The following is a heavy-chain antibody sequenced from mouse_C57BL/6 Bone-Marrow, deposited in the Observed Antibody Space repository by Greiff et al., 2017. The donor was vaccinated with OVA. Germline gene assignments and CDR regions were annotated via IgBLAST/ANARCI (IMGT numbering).Heavy chain of an antibody. V-gene: IGHV5-17*01. J-gene: IGHJ1*03. Sequence: EVKLQESGGGLVKPGGSLKLSCAASGFTFSDYGMHWVRQAPEKGLEWVAYISSGSSTIYYADTVKGRFTISRDNAKNTLFLQMTSLMSEDTAMYYCAMGYYGSSYWYFDVWGTGTTVTVSS. CDR2: ISSGSSTI. CDR3: AMGYYGSSYWYFDV. CDR1: GFTFSDYG. D-gene: IGHD1-1*01.